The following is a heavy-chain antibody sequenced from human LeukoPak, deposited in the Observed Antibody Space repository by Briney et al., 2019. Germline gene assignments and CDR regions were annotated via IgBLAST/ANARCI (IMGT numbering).Heavy chain of an antibody. D-gene: IGHD3-22*01. CDR3: ASGDYYDSSALGQY. Sequence: GGSLRLSCAASGFTFSSYSMNWVRQAPGKGLEWVSSISSSSSYIYYADSVKGRFTISRDNAKNSLYLQMNSLRSEDTAVYYCASGDYYDSSALGQYWGQGTLVTVSS. V-gene: IGHV3-21*04. J-gene: IGHJ4*02. CDR2: ISSSSSYI. CDR1: GFTFSSYS.